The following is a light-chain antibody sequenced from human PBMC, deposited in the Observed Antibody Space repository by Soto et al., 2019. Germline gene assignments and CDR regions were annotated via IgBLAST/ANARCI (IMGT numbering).Light chain of an antibody. V-gene: IGLV7-46*01. CDR3: LLSYSGGNWV. Sequence: QSVVTQEPSLTVSPGGTVTLTCGSNTVAVTSGHYPHWLQQRPGQAPRTLIYDTSNKQSWTPARFSGSLLGGKAALTLSGAQPEDEADYYCLLSYSGGNWVFGGGTQVTVI. J-gene: IGLJ3*02. CDR2: DTS. CDR1: TVAVTSGHY.